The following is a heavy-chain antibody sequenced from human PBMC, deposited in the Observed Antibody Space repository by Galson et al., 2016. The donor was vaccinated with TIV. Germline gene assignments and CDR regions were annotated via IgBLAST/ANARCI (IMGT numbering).Heavy chain of an antibody. CDR3: ARGDYPATVTTYYYYGMDV. V-gene: IGHV3-30-3*01. Sequence: CAASGFAFSTYAMHWVRQAPGKGLEWVALISYYGSDKYYADSVKGRFTISRDNSKNTLYLQMNNLRAEDTAVYYCARGDYPATVTTYYYYGMDVWGQGTTVTVSS. CDR2: ISYYGSDK. CDR1: GFAFSTYA. J-gene: IGHJ6*02. D-gene: IGHD4-11*01.